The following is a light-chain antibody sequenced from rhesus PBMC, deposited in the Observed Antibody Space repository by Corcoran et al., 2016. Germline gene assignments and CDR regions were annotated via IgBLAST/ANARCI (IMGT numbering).Light chain of an antibody. V-gene: IGKV1-69*01. CDR1: QGISTW. CDR3: QQHDNSPFT. J-gene: IGKJ3*01. Sequence: DIQMTQSPSSLSASVGDRVTITCRASQGISTWLHWYHQKPGKAPKLLLYRASNLETGVPSRFSGSGSGTDFTLTISSLQPEDIATYYCQQHDNSPFTFGPGTKLDIK. CDR2: RAS.